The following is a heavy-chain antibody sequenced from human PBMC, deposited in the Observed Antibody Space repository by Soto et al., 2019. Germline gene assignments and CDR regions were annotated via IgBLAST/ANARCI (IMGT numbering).Heavy chain of an antibody. CDR3: ARRSVVVTALDY. J-gene: IGHJ4*02. CDR1: GYTFTSYA. Sequence: QVQLVQSGAEEKKPGASVKVSCKASGYTFTSYAMHWVRQAPGQRLEWMGWINAGNGNTKYSQKFQGRVTITRDTSASTAYMELSSLRSEDTAVCYCARRSVVVTALDYWGQGTLVTVSS. D-gene: IGHD2-21*02. CDR2: INAGNGNT. V-gene: IGHV1-3*05.